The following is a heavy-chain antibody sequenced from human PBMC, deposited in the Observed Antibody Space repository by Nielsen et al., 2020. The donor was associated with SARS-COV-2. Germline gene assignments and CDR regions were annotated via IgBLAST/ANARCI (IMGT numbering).Heavy chain of an antibody. CDR3: ARELWTYYDILTGYYRLNRQNNWFDP. D-gene: IGHD3-9*01. J-gene: IGHJ5*02. CDR2: MNPNSGNT. Sequence: ASVKVSCKDSGYTFTSYDINWVRQATGQGLEWMGWMNPNSGNTGYAQKFQGRVTMTRNTSISTAYMELSSLRSEDTAVYYCARELWTYYDILTGYYRLNRQNNWFDPWGQGTLVTVSS. CDR1: GYTFTSYD. V-gene: IGHV1-8*01.